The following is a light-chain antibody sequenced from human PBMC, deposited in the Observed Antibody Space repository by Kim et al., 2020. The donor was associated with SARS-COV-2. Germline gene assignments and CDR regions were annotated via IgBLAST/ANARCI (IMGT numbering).Light chain of an antibody. CDR3: QAWDEKV. V-gene: IGLV3-1*01. Sequence: VSVSPGQTPSIPCSGDKLGDKYACWYQQKPGQSPVLVIYQDSKRPSGIPERFSGSNSGNTATLTISGTQAMDEADYYCQAWDEKVFGGGTQLTVL. J-gene: IGLJ2*01. CDR2: QDS. CDR1: KLGDKY.